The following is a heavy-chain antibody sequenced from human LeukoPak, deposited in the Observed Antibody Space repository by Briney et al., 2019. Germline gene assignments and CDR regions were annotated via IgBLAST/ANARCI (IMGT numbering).Heavy chain of an antibody. Sequence: GGSLRLSCAASGFTFSSYGMHWVRQAPGKGLEWVAFIRYDGSNKYYADSVKGRFTISRDNSKNTLYLQMNSLRAEDTAVYYCAKDQYYYGSGSYYNWFDPWGQGILVTVSS. CDR2: IRYDGSNK. J-gene: IGHJ5*02. CDR3: AKDQYYYGSGSYYNWFDP. CDR1: GFTFSSYG. V-gene: IGHV3-30*02. D-gene: IGHD3-10*01.